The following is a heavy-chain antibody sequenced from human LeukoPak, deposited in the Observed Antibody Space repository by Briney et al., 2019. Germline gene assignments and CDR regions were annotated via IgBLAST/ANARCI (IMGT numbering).Heavy chain of an antibody. Sequence: GGSLRLSCAASGFTFSDYYMSWIRQAPGKGLEWVSTVNDRGTGTYYADSVKGRFTISRDNSKNTLSLQMISLRAEDTALYYCAKGLKTAVGPYMGYHYYMDVWGKGTTVTVSS. J-gene: IGHJ6*03. CDR3: AKGLKTAVGPYMGYHYYMDV. CDR2: VNDRGTGT. V-gene: IGHV3-23*01. D-gene: IGHD5-18*01. CDR1: GFTFSDYY.